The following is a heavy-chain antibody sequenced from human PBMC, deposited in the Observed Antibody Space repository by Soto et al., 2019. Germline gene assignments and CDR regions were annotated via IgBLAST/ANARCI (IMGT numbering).Heavy chain of an antibody. V-gene: IGHV3-9*01. CDR1: GFTFDDYA. J-gene: IGHJ6*02. CDR2: ISWNSGSI. D-gene: IGHD3-22*01. Sequence: GGSLRLSCAASGFTFDDYAMRWVRQAPGKGLEWVSGISWNSGSIGYADSVKGRFTISRDNAKNSLYLQMNSLRAEDTALYYCAKASATMIVVVLMDVWGQGTTVTVSS. CDR3: AKASATMIVVVLMDV.